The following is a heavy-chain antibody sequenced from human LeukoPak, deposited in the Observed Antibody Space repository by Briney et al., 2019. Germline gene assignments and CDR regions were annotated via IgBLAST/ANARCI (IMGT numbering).Heavy chain of an antibody. CDR2: INPNSGGT. D-gene: IGHD3-22*01. Sequence: ASVKVSCKASGYTFTGYYMHWVRQAPGQGLEWVGWINPNSGGTNYAQKFQGRVTMTRDTSISTAYMELSRLRSDDTAVYYCARGYDSSGYYLAFFDYWGQGTLVTVSS. J-gene: IGHJ4*02. CDR3: ARGYDSSGYYLAFFDY. CDR1: GYTFTGYY. V-gene: IGHV1-2*02.